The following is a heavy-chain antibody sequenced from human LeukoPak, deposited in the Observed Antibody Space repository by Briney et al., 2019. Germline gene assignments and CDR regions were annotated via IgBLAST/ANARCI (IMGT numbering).Heavy chain of an antibody. CDR3: ARVYYYDSSSDAFDI. CDR2: INPNSGGT. J-gene: IGHJ3*02. D-gene: IGHD3-22*01. Sequence: ASVKVSCKASGYTFTGYYMHWVRQAPGQGLEWMGWINPNSGGTNYAQKFQGGVTMTRDTSISTAYMELSRLRSDDTAVYYCARVYYYDSSSDAFDIWGQGTMVTVSS. CDR1: GYTFTGYY. V-gene: IGHV1-2*02.